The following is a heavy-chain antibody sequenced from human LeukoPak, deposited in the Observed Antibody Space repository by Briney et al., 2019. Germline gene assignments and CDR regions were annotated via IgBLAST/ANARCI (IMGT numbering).Heavy chain of an antibody. Sequence: SETLSLTCTVSGGSISNGDYYWSWIRQPPGKGLEWIGSIYYSGSTYYNPSLKSRVTISVDTPKNQFSLKLSSVTAADTAVYYCAMTYYDFWSGYKGLYFDYWGQGTLVTVSS. J-gene: IGHJ4*02. CDR2: IYYSGST. CDR1: GGSISNGDYY. D-gene: IGHD3-3*01. V-gene: IGHV4-39*01. CDR3: AMTYYDFWSGYKGLYFDY.